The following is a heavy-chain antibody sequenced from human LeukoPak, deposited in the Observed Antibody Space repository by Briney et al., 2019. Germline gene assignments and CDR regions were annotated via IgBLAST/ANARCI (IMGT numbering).Heavy chain of an antibody. Sequence: SETLSLTCAVYGGSFSGYYWSWIRQPPGKGLEWIGEINHSGSTNYNPSLKSRVTISVDTSKNQFSLKLRSVTAADTAVYYCARITIFGVVPGMDVWGQGTTVTASS. J-gene: IGHJ6*01. CDR1: GGSFSGYY. V-gene: IGHV4-34*01. CDR3: ARITIFGVVPGMDV. D-gene: IGHD3-3*01. CDR2: INHSGST.